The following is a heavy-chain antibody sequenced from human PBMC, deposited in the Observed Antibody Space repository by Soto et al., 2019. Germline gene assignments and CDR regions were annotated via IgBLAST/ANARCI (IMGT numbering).Heavy chain of an antibody. V-gene: IGHV3-23*01. Sequence: GGSLRLSCAASGFTFSSYAMSWVRQAPGKGLEWVSAISGSGGSTYYADSVKGRFTISRDNSKNTLYLQMNSLRAEDTAVYYCAKDDYDYIWGSYPFDYWGQGPLVTVSS. CDR3: AKDDYDYIWGSYPFDY. J-gene: IGHJ4*02. CDR2: ISGSGGST. D-gene: IGHD3-16*02. CDR1: GFTFSSYA.